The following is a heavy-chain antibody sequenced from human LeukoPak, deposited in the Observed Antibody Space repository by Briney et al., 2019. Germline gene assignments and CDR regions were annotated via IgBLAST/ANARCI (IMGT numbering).Heavy chain of an antibody. CDR1: GFTFDDYG. D-gene: IGHD1-26*01. J-gene: IGHJ3*02. Sequence: LTGGSLRLSCAASGFTFDDYGMSWVRQAPGKGLEWVSGINWNGGSTGYADSVKGRFTISRDNAKNSLYLQMNSLRAEDTALYYCARLGVGATRDAFDIWSQGTMVTVSS. V-gene: IGHV3-20*04. CDR2: INWNGGST. CDR3: ARLGVGATRDAFDI.